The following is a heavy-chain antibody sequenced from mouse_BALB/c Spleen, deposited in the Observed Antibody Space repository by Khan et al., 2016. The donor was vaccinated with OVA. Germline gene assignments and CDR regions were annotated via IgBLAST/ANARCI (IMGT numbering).Heavy chain of an antibody. CDR1: GYTFTSYW. CDR2: IYPGDGDT. Sequence: QVQLQQSGAELARPGASVKLSCKASGYTFTSYWMQWVKQRPGQGLEWIGAIYPGDGDTRYTQKFKGKATLTADKSSSTAYMQLSSLASEDTAVLCCAVEIPYYYAMDYWGQGTSVTVSS. J-gene: IGHJ4*01. CDR3: AVEIPYYYAMDY. V-gene: IGHV1-87*01.